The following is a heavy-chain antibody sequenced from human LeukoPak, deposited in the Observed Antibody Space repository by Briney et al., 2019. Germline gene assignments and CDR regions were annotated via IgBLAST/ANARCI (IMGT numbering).Heavy chain of an antibody. D-gene: IGHD3-3*01. CDR1: GDSISSGAYY. CDR2: IYHSGST. CDR3: ARGGYDFWSGYSNDAFDI. J-gene: IGHJ3*02. Sequence: SETLSLTCTVSGDSISSGAYYWSWIRQHPGKGLEWIGYIYHSGSTDYNPSLKSRVTVSVDKSNKQFSLKLSSVTAADTAVYYCARGGYDFWSGYSNDAFDIWGQGTMVTVSS. V-gene: IGHV4-31*03.